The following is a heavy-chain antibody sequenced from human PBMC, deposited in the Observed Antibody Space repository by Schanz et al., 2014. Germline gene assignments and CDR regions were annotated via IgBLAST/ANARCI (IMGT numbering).Heavy chain of an antibody. V-gene: IGHV1-2*06. CDR2: VSPYSGDT. J-gene: IGHJ4*02. CDR3: ARDQSPYTNSSDVRYCDY. D-gene: IGHD6-6*01. CDR1: GYRFIGYY. Sequence: QVLLVQSGAEVKKPGASVKVSCKASGYRFIGYYVHWVRQAPGQGLEWMGRVSPYSGDTNYAQMFQGRVTMTTDTSSSTAYMELSRLTSDDTAVFFCARDQSPYTNSSDVRYCDYWGQGSLVTVAS.